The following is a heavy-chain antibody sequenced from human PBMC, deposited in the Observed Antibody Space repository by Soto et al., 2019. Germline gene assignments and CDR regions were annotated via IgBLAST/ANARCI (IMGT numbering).Heavy chain of an antibody. V-gene: IGHV4-61*01. CDR2: IYYSGST. CDR1: GGSVSSGSYY. D-gene: IGHD3-10*01. CDR3: AREGPGGSGSYYRTFDY. J-gene: IGHJ4*02. Sequence: PSETLSLTCTVSGGSVSSGSYYWSWIRQPPGKGLEWIGYIYYSGSTNYNPSLKSRVTISVDTSKNQFSLKLSSVTAADTAVYYCAREGPGGSGSYYRTFDYWGQGTLVTVSS.